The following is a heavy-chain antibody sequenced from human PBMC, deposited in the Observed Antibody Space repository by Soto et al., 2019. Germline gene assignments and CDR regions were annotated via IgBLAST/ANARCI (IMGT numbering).Heavy chain of an antibody. CDR3: ARDATVTTTVDAFDI. V-gene: IGHV4-31*03. J-gene: IGHJ3*02. Sequence: QVQPQESGPGLVKPSQTLSLTCTVSGGSISSGGYYWSWIRQHPGKGLEWIGYIYYSGSTYYNPSLKSRVTISVDTSKNQFSLKLSSVTAADTAVYYCARDATVTTTVDAFDIWGQGTMVTVSS. CDR2: IYYSGST. CDR1: GGSISSGGYY. D-gene: IGHD4-17*01.